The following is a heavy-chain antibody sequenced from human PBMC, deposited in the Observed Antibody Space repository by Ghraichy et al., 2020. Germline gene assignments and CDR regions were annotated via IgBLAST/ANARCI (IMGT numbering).Heavy chain of an antibody. D-gene: IGHD6-19*01. CDR2: ISASGGST. Sequence: GESLNISCAASGFTFSSNAMSWVRQAPGKGLEWVSSISASGGSTYYADSVKGRFTTSRDNSKNTLYLQMNSLRAEDTAVYYCEKKGPEQVAGTGHFDYWGQGTLVIVSS. J-gene: IGHJ4*02. V-gene: IGHV3-23*01. CDR3: EKKGPEQVAGTGHFDY. CDR1: GFTFSSNA.